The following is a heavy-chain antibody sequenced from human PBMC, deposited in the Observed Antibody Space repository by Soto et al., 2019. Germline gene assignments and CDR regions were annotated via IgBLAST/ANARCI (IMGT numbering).Heavy chain of an antibody. V-gene: IGHV4-59*02. J-gene: IGHJ2*01. CDR3: AREGHCGGNSLDL. CDR1: GGSVSSSF. D-gene: IGHD2-21*02. Sequence: QVQLQESGPGLVKPSETLSLTCTVSGGSVSSSFWSWIRQPPGKGPEWIGYVHNSGTTNYNPSLKRLVAMSVDTSQIQFSLKLTSVTAADTAVYYCAREGHCGGNSLDLWGRGTLVTVSS. CDR2: VHNSGTT.